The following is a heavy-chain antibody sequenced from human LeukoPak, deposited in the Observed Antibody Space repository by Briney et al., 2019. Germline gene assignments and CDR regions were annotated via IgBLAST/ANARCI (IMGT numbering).Heavy chain of an antibody. CDR2: ISGSGGST. CDR1: GFTFSSYS. J-gene: IGHJ4*02. CDR3: AKDQPANYYDSSGYLGVFDY. V-gene: IGHV3-23*01. Sequence: GGSLRLSCAASGFTFSSYSMSWVRQAPGKGLEWVSAISGSGGSTYYADSVKGRFTISRDNSKNTLYLQMNSLRAEDTAVYYCAKDQPANYYDSSGYLGVFDYWGQGTLVTVSS. D-gene: IGHD3-22*01.